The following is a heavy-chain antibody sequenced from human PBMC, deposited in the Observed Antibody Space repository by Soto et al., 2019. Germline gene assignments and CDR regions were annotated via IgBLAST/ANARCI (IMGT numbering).Heavy chain of an antibody. V-gene: IGHV4-4*07. CDR3: VRDGTKTLRDWFDP. CDR2: IYATGTT. J-gene: IGHJ5*02. CDR1: GASISGFY. D-gene: IGHD1-1*01. Sequence: SETLSLTCTVSGASISGFYWSWIRKSAGKGLEWIGRIYATGTTDYNPSLKSRVMMSVDTSKKQLSLKLRSVTAADTAVYYCVRDGTKTLRDWFDPWGQGISVTVSS.